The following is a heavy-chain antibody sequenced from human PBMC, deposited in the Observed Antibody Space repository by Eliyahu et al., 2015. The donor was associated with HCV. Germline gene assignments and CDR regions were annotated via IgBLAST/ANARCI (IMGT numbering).Heavy chain of an antibody. Sequence: EVQLVESGGGLVQPGGSLRLSCAASGFTFSSYWIHWVRQAPGKGLVWVSRTKSDGSTTSYADSVKGRFTISRDNAKNTLYLQMNSLRPEDTAVYFCARGSGGNSYGVAFDIWGQGTMVTVSS. CDR2: TKSDGSTT. J-gene: IGHJ3*02. D-gene: IGHD5-18*01. V-gene: IGHV3-74*01. CDR3: ARGSGGNSYGVAFDI. CDR1: GFTFSSYW.